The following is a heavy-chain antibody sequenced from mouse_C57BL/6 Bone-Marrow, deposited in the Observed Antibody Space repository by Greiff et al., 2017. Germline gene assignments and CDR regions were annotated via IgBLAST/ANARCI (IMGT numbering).Heavy chain of an antibody. D-gene: IGHD2-3*01. V-gene: IGHV1-69*01. CDR1: GYTFTSYW. J-gene: IGHJ2*01. Sequence: QVQLQQPGAELVMPGASVKLSCKASGYTFTSYWMHWVKQRPGQGLEWIGEIDPSDSYTNYNQKFKGKSTLTVDKSSSTAYRQLSRLTSEDSAVYYCARDDGYYDYVDYWGQGTTLTGSS. CDR3: ARDDGYYDYVDY. CDR2: IDPSDSYT.